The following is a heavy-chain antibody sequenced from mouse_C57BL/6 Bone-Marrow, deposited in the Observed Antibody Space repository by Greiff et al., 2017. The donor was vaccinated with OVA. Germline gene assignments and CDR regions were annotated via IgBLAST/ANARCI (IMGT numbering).Heavy chain of an antibody. Sequence: QVQLQQSGPELVKPGASVKISCKASGYAFSSSWMNWVKQRPGKGLEWIGRIYPGDGDTNYNGKFKGKATLTADKSSSTAYMQLSSLTSEDSAVYFCARGPVVATRAWFAYWGQGTLVTVSA. V-gene: IGHV1-82*01. D-gene: IGHD1-1*01. CDR3: ARGPVVATRAWFAY. CDR1: GYAFSSSW. J-gene: IGHJ3*01. CDR2: IYPGDGDT.